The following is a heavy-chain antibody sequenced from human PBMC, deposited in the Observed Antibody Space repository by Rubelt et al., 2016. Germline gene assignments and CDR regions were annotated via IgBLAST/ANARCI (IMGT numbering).Heavy chain of an antibody. CDR2: ISAYNGNT. J-gene: IGHJ4*02. Sequence: QVQLVQSGAEVKKPGASVKVSCKASGYPFTSYGISWVRQAPGQGLEWMGWISAYNGNTNYEQKGVGSGTSTTDTSTGTASMELRSLRSDDTAVYYCARDTRYSSSSNFDYWGQGTLVTVSS. CDR3: ARDTRYSSSSNFDY. V-gene: IGHV1-18*01. CDR1: GYPFTSYG. D-gene: IGHD6-13*01.